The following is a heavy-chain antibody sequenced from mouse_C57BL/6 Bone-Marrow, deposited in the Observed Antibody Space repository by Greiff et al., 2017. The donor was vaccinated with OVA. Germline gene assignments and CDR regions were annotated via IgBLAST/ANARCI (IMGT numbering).Heavy chain of an antibody. CDR1: GYTFTDYY. CDR3: ARRELWYFDV. CDR2: IFPGSGST. V-gene: IGHV1-75*01. Sequence: QVQLKESGPELVKPGASVKISCKASGYTFTDYYINWVKQRPGQGLEWIGWIFPGSGSTYYNEKFKGKATLTVDKSSSTAYMLLRSLTSEDSAVYFCARRELWYFDVWGTGTTVTVSS. J-gene: IGHJ1*03.